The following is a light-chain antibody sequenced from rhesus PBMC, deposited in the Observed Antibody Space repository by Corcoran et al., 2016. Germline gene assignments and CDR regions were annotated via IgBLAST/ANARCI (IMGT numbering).Light chain of an antibody. V-gene: IGKV4-1*01. CDR3: QQYYSFPFT. CDR2: WAS. J-gene: IGKJ3*01. Sequence: DIVMTQSPESLAVSLGERVTINCKSSQSLLYSSNNKNYLAWYQQKPGQAPKLPIYWASPRESGVPNRFCGGGFGADFPLTISGLQAEDVAVYYCQQYYSFPFTFGPGTKLDIK. CDR1: QSLLYSSNNKNY.